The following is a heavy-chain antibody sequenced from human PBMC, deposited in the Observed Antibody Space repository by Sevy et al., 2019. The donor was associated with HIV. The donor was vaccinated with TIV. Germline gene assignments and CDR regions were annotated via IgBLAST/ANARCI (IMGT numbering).Heavy chain of an antibody. D-gene: IGHD3-10*01. V-gene: IGHV3-23*01. Sequence: GGSLRLSCAASEFTFSTYAMTWVRQAPGKGLEWVSVISASAGSTYYSDSVKGRFTISRDNSKNTLYLQMNSLRAEDTAVYYCAKDRVSGTYYTGDFDYWGQGTLVTVSS. J-gene: IGHJ4*02. CDR1: EFTFSTYA. CDR3: AKDRVSGTYYTGDFDY. CDR2: ISASAGST.